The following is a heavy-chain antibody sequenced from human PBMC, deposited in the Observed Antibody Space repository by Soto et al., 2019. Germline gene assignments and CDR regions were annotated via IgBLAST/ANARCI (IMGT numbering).Heavy chain of an antibody. V-gene: IGHV1-24*01. J-gene: IGHJ4*01. CDR3: ATTRAIYVYGFDA. Sequence: ASVKVSCKVAGHSLTDLSMHWVRQGPGRGLEWLGGFDPEEGEIIYAQNFQGRIRLTEDTSTDTAFMELNSLKSEDTAIYYCATTRAIYVYGFDAWGQGTMVTVSS. D-gene: IGHD3-16*01. CDR2: FDPEEGEI. CDR1: GHSLTDLS.